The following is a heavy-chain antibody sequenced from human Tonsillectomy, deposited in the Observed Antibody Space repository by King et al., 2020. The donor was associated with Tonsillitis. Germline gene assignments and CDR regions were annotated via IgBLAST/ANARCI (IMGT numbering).Heavy chain of an antibody. Sequence: VQLVESGGGLVQPGGSLRLSCAASGFTFTTFAMSWVRQAPGKGLEWVSSISAIGVRTYYADSVKGRFTISRDHSTNTLFLQVNTLRAEDTAVYYCAKITDFDFRLDPWGQGTLVTVSS. CDR3: AKITDFDFRLDP. CDR1: GFTFTTFA. D-gene: IGHD3/OR15-3a*01. CDR2: ISAIGVRT. J-gene: IGHJ5*02. V-gene: IGHV3-23*04.